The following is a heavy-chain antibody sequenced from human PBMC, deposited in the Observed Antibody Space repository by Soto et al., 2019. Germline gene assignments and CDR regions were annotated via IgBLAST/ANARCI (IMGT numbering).Heavy chain of an antibody. CDR3: ARDGGRHSGGIDY. CDR1: GGTFSSYS. D-gene: IGHD1-26*01. J-gene: IGHJ4*02. Sequence: QVQLVQSGAEVKKPGSSVKFSCKASGGTFSSYSINWVRQATGQGLEWMGEIIPIFGTANYAQKFQGRVTITADESTSTAYMELRSLRSEDTAVYYCARDGGRHSGGIDYWGQGNLVTVSS. CDR2: IIPIFGTA. V-gene: IGHV1-69*01.